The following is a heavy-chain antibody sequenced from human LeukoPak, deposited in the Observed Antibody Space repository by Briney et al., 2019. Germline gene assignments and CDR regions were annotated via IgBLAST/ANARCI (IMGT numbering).Heavy chain of an antibody. CDR3: AKGPQIYYYYYMDV. CDR2: ISYDGSNK. Sequence: GGSLRLSCAASGFTFSSYGMHWVRQAPGKGLEWVAVISYDGSNKYYADSVKGRFTISRDNSKNTLYLQMNSLRAEDTAVYYCAKGPQIYYYYYMDVWGKGTTVTVSS. J-gene: IGHJ6*03. V-gene: IGHV3-30*18. CDR1: GFTFSSYG.